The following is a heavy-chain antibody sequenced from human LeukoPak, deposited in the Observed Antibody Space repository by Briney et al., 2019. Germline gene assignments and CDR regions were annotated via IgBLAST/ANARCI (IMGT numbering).Heavy chain of an antibody. CDR1: GFTVSSNY. V-gene: IGHV3-66*01. D-gene: IGHD3-9*01. Sequence: GGSLRLSCAASGFTVSSNYMNWVRQAPGKGLEWVSVIYSGGSTYYADSVKGRFTISRDNSKNTLYLQMNSLRAEDTAVYYCARGIDGSYYFGYWGQGTLVTVSS. CDR3: ARGIDGSYYFGY. J-gene: IGHJ4*02. CDR2: IYSGGST.